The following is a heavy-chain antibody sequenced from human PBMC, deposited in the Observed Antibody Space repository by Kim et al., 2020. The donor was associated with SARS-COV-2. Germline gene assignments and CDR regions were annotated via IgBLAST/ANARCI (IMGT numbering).Heavy chain of an antibody. D-gene: IGHD2-21*02. Sequence: SETLSLTCAVYGGSFSGYYWSWIRQPPGKGLEWIGEINHSGSTNYNPSLKSRVTISVDTSKNQFSLKLSSVTAADTAVYYCARDTYCGGDCYFYYYYYG. V-gene: IGHV4-34*01. CDR1: GGSFSGYY. CDR3: ARDTYCGGDCYFYYYYYG. J-gene: IGHJ6*01. CDR2: INHSGST.